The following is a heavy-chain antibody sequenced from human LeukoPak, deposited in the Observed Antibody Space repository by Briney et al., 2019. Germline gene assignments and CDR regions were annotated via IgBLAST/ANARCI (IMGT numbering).Heavy chain of an antibody. V-gene: IGHV3-74*01. CDR3: ARGPSHSSSWYGLDD. Sequence: GGSLRLSCAASGFTFSTYWMHWVRQGPGKGLVWVSRINADGSTTTYADSVKGRFTISRDNAKNTLYLQMNSLRAEDTAIYYCARGPSHSSSWYGLDDWGQGALVTVFS. D-gene: IGHD6-13*01. CDR1: GFTFSTYW. CDR2: INADGSTT. J-gene: IGHJ4*02.